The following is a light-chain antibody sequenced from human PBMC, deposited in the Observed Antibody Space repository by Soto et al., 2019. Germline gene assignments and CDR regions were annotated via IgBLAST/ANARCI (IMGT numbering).Light chain of an antibody. Sequence: EIVLTQSPATLSLSPGERATLSCRASQSVSSIYLAWYQQKPGQAPRLLIYASSGRAAFIPDRFSGGGSGTNIPTTSSIVEAEDSAVYCCQYDASPPFTFGQGTRLEIK. CDR3: QYDASPPFT. CDR2: ASS. V-gene: IGKV3-20*01. J-gene: IGKJ5*01. CDR1: QSVSSIY.